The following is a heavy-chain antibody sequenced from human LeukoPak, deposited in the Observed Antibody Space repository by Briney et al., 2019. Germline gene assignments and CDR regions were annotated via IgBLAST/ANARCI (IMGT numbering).Heavy chain of an antibody. Sequence: SETLSLTCAVYGGSFSGYYWSWIRQPPGKGLEWIGEINHSGSTNYNPSLKSRVTISVDTPKNQFSLKLSSVTAADTAVYYCARAPRLRPFDYWGQGTLVTVSS. V-gene: IGHV4-34*01. D-gene: IGHD5-12*01. CDR1: GGSFSGYY. CDR3: ARAPRLRPFDY. J-gene: IGHJ4*02. CDR2: INHSGST.